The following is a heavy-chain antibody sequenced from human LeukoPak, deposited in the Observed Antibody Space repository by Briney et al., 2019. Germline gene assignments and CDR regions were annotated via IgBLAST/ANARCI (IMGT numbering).Heavy chain of an antibody. CDR1: GFTVSSNY. CDR3: ARGGDIVGATRSAFDI. J-gene: IGHJ3*02. V-gene: IGHV3-53*01. D-gene: IGHD1-26*01. CDR2: LSSGGTT. Sequence: PGGSLRLSCAASGFTVSSNYMSWVRQAPGKGLEWVSVLSSGGTTYYADSVKGRFTISRDNSKNTLYLQMNSLRAEDTAVYYCARGGDIVGATRSAFDIWGQGTMVTASS.